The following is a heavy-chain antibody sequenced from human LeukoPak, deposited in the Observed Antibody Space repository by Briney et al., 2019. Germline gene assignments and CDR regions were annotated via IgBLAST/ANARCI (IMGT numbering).Heavy chain of an antibody. CDR3: AKRIPSWYYVDH. V-gene: IGHV3-23*01. CDR1: GFTFSNYA. Sequence: GGSLRLSCAASGFTFSNYAMTWVRQPPGKGLEWVSAITGSGGGTYYADSVKGRFTISRDNSKNTLYLQMNSLRAEDTAIYYCAKRIPSWYYVDHWGQGTLVTVSS. D-gene: IGHD2-15*01. J-gene: IGHJ4*02. CDR2: ITGSGGGT.